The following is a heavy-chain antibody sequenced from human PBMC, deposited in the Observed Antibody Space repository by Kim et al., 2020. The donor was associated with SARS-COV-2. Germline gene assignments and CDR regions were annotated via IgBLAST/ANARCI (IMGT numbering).Heavy chain of an antibody. J-gene: IGHJ3*02. D-gene: IGHD2-15*01. Sequence: GGSLRLSCAASGFTFSDYYMSWIRQAPGKGLEWVSYISSSGSTIYYADSVKGRFTLSRDNAKNSLYLQMNSLRAEDTAVYYCARDSNCSGGSCYLFAFDIWGQGTMVTVSS. CDR2: ISSSGSTI. CDR1: GFTFSDYY. V-gene: IGHV3-11*04. CDR3: ARDSNCSGGSCYLFAFDI.